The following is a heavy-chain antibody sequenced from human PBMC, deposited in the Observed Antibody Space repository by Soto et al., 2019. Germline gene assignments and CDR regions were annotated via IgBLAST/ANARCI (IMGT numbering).Heavy chain of an antibody. CDR1: GGSISSGDYY. CDR3: ARVRPAYFDR. CDR2: IYYSGST. J-gene: IGHJ2*01. Sequence: QVQLQESGPGLVKPSQTLSLTCTVSGGSISSGDYYWSWIRQPPGKGLEWIGYIYYSGSTYYNPSLKSRVTISGDTSMIPSSLKLSCVTAAYPAVYYCARVRPAYFDRWGRGTLVSVSS. D-gene: IGHD2-2*01. V-gene: IGHV4-30-4*01.